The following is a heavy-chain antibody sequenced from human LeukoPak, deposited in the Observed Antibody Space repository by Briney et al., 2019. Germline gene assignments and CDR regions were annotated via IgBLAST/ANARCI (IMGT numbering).Heavy chain of an antibody. D-gene: IGHD2-2*01. Sequence: SETLSLTCAVYGGSFSGYYWSWIRQPPGKGLEWIGEINHSGNTNYNPSLKSRVTISVDTSKNQFSLKLSSVTAADTAVYYCARAPDIVVVPAAKERSFDIWGQGTMVTVSS. CDR1: GGSFSGYY. CDR3: ARAPDIVVVPAAKERSFDI. CDR2: INHSGNT. J-gene: IGHJ3*02. V-gene: IGHV4-34*01.